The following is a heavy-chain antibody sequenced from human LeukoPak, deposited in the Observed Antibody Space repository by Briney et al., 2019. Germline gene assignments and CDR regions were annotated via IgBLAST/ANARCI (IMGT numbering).Heavy chain of an antibody. CDR3: AKDKTMWEQDGSDY. J-gene: IGHJ4*02. CDR2: ISGGGGST. Sequence: GGSLRLSCAASGFTFDDYAMHWVRQAPGKGLEWVSLISGGGGSTYYADSVKGRFTISRDNSKNSLYLQMNSLRTEDTALYYCAKDKTMWEQDGSDYWGQGTLVTISS. V-gene: IGHV3-43*02. D-gene: IGHD1-26*01. CDR1: GFTFDDYA.